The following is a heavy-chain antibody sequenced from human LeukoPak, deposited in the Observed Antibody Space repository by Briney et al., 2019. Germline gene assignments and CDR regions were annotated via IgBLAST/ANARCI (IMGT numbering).Heavy chain of an antibody. CDR1: GGSFSGYY. Sequence: SETLSLTCAVYGGSFSGYYWSWIRQPPGKGLEWIGEINHSGSTNYNPSLKSRVTISLDTSKNQFSLKLRSVTAADTAVYYCARRSAAGTPLRFDPWGQGTLVTVSS. CDR3: ARRSAAGTPLRFDP. J-gene: IGHJ5*02. CDR2: INHSGST. V-gene: IGHV4-34*01. D-gene: IGHD6-13*01.